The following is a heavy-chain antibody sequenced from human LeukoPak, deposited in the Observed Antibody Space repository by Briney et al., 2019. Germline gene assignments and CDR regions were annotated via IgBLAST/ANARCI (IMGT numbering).Heavy chain of an antibody. J-gene: IGHJ5*02. CDR2: ISYDGSNK. D-gene: IGHD2-2*01. CDR1: GFTFSIYG. CDR3: AKGIEVVPAATYGWFDP. Sequence: PGRSLRLSCAASGFTFSIYGMHWVRQAPGKGLEWVAVISYDGSNKYYADSVKGRFTISRDNSKNTLYLQMNSLRAEDTAVYYCAKGIEVVPAATYGWFDPWGQGTLVTVSS. V-gene: IGHV3-30*18.